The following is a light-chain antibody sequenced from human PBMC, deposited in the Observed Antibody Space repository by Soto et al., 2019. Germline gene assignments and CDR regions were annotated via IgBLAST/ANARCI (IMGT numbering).Light chain of an antibody. CDR3: QQYGSSGT. V-gene: IGKV3-20*01. Sequence: EIVLTQSPVTLSLSPGERGTLSFRASQSVGTSLAWYQQKPGQAPRLLIYGASNRATGIPDRFSGSGSGTDFTLTISRLEPEDFAVYYCQQYGSSGTFGQGTKVDIK. J-gene: IGKJ1*01. CDR2: GAS. CDR1: QSVGTS.